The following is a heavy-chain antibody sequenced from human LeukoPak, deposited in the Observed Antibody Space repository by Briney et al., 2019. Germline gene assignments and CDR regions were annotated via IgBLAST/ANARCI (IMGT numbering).Heavy chain of an antibody. V-gene: IGHV3-23*01. Sequence: GGSLRLSCAASGFTFSSYAMSWVRQAPGKGLEWVSGMGAVGGSTYYVDSLKGRFTISRDNSKNTLYLQMNSLRAEDTAVYYCAKDRSSSWYPSYMDAWGKGTTVTVSS. D-gene: IGHD6-13*01. CDR1: GFTFSSYA. CDR3: AKDRSSSWYPSYMDA. CDR2: MGAVGGST. J-gene: IGHJ6*03.